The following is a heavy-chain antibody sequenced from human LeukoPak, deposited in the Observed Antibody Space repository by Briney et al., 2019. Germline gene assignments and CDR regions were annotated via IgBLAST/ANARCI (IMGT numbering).Heavy chain of an antibody. D-gene: IGHD1-26*01. V-gene: IGHV4-59*12. CDR2: IYYSGST. J-gene: IGHJ4*02. Sequence: SETLSLTCTVSGDSISSYYWSWIRQPPGKGLEWIGYIYYSGSTNYNPSLKSRATISVDTSKNQLSLKLSSVTAADTAVYYCARARIVGATTPLNYWGQGTLVTVSS. CDR3: ARARIVGATTPLNY. CDR1: GDSISSYY.